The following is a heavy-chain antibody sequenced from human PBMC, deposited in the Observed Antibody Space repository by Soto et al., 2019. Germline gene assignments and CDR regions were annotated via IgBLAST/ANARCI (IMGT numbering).Heavy chain of an antibody. Sequence: QVQLVQSGAEVKKPGSSVKVSCKASGDTDTNYVINWVRQAPGQGLEWMGGIFPKFGTTYSAQKLQDRLTITADESTSTVYMQLSSLRLDDTAVYYCEAEMTFGKLSVVWGQGTTVTVSS. CDR2: IFPKFGTT. J-gene: IGHJ6*02. CDR3: EAEMTFGKLSVV. CDR1: GDTDTNYV. D-gene: IGHD3-16*02. V-gene: IGHV1-69*01.